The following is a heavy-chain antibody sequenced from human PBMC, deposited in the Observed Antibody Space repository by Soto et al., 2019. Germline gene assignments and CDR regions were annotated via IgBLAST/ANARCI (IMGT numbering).Heavy chain of an antibody. CDR2: ISSDGSKT. Sequence: QVQLVESGGGVVQPGGSLRLSCAASGFTFSTYSMPWVRQAPGKGLEWLAVISSDGSKTYYADSVKGRFTISRDNSKNTLCLQMNSLRPDDTAVYYCARDPLPLTYEAYYIAYWGQGALVTVSS. J-gene: IGHJ4*02. CDR3: ARDPLPLTYEAYYIAY. D-gene: IGHD3-22*01. CDR1: GFTFSTYS. V-gene: IGHV3-30-3*01.